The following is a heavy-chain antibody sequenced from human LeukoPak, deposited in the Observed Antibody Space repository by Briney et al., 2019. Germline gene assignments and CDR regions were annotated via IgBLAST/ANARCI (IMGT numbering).Heavy chain of an antibody. Sequence: GASVKVSCKASGYTFTSYDINWVRQATGQGLEGMGWMNPNSGNTGYAQKFQGRVTMTRNTSITTAYMALSSLRSEDTAVYYCATGTGTTPYYYYYYGMDVWGQGTTVTVS. CDR1: GYTFTSYD. J-gene: IGHJ6*02. CDR3: ATGTGTTPYYYYYYGMDV. D-gene: IGHD1-7*01. CDR2: MNPNSGNT. V-gene: IGHV1-8*01.